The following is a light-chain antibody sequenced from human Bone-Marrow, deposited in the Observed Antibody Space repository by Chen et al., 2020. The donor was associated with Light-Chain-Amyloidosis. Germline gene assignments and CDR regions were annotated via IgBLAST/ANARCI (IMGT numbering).Light chain of an antibody. J-gene: IGLJ3*02. CDR3: ATWDSSLTVWM. Sequence: QSVLTQPPSVSAAPGQKVTISCSGSNSNLGINYVSWYQQLPGTSPKLLISENNQRPSEIPDRFSGSKSGTSASLGVAGLQTGDEADYYCATWDSSLTVWMFGGGTKLTVL. CDR2: ENN. V-gene: IGLV1-51*02. CDR1: NSNLGINY.